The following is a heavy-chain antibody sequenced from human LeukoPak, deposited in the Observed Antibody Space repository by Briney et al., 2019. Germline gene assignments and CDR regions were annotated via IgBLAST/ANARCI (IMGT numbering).Heavy chain of an antibody. V-gene: IGHV2-26*01. CDR1: GFSLSNARMG. CDR3: ARIRGVGAAFFDY. CDR2: IFSNDEK. Sequence: SGPTLVHPTATLTLTCTVSGFSLSNARMGVSWIRQPPGKALEWLAHIFSNDEKSYSTSLKSRLTISKDTSKSQVVLTMTNMDPVDTATYYCARIRGVGAAFFDYWGQGTLVTVSS. D-gene: IGHD1-26*01. J-gene: IGHJ4*02.